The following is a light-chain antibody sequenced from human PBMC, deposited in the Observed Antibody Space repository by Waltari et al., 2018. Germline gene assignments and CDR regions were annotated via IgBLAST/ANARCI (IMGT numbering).Light chain of an antibody. CDR3: QQYGSSPRT. Sequence: EIVLTQSPGTLSLSPGERATLSYRASQSIYSTYLAWYQQKPGQAPRLLIYRASNRATGVPDRFSGSGSGTDFTLTISRLEPEDFAVFYCQQYGSSPRTFGQGTTVEIK. CDR1: QSIYSTY. J-gene: IGKJ1*01. CDR2: RAS. V-gene: IGKV3-20*01.